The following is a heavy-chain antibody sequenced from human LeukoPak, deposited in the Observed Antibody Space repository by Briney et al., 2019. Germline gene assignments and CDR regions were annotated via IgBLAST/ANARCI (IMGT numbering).Heavy chain of an antibody. J-gene: IGHJ4*02. CDR2: ISSSSSYI. V-gene: IGHV3-21*01. Sequence: GGSLRLSCAASGFTFSSYGMHWVRQAPGKGLEWVSSISSSSSYIYYADSVKGRFTISRDNAKNSLYLQMNSLRAEDTAVYFCARDLTYCGGDCYPYYFDYWGPGTLVTVSS. D-gene: IGHD2-21*01. CDR3: ARDLTYCGGDCYPYYFDY. CDR1: GFTFSSYG.